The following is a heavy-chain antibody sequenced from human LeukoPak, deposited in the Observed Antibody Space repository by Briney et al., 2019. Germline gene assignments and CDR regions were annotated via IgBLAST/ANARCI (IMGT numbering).Heavy chain of an antibody. CDR2: IYHSGST. D-gene: IGHD3-10*01. Sequence: PSETLSLTCTVSGGSIGSGGYYWSWIRQPPGKGLEWIGYIYHSGSTYYNPSLKGRVTISVDRSKNQFSLKLSSVTAADTAVYYCATDYYYGSGSYRAFDIWGQGTMVTVSS. J-gene: IGHJ3*02. CDR3: ATDYYYGSGSYRAFDI. CDR1: GGSIGSGGYY. V-gene: IGHV4-30-2*01.